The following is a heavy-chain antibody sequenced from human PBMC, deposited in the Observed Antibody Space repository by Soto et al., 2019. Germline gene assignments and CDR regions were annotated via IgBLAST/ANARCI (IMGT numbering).Heavy chain of an antibody. D-gene: IGHD3-10*01. CDR3: AKASRLLWFGDPKVYNWFDP. CDR1: GFTFSSYA. V-gene: IGHV3-23*01. Sequence: PGGSLILSCAASGFTFSSYAMSWVRQAPGKGLEWVSAISGSGGSTYYADSVKGRFTISRDNSKNTLYLQTNSLRAEDTAVYYCAKASRLLWFGDPKVYNWFDPWGQGTLVTVSS. CDR2: ISGSGGST. J-gene: IGHJ5*02.